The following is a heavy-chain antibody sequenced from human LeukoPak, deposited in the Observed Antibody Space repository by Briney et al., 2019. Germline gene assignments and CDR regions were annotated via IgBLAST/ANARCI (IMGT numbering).Heavy chain of an antibody. CDR3: AGEYYYGSGSSTEYFDY. CDR2: IYYSGST. V-gene: IGHV4-59*12. D-gene: IGHD3-10*01. CDR1: GGSISSYY. J-gene: IGHJ4*02. Sequence: SETLSLTCTVSGGSISSYYWSWIRQPPGKGLEWIGYIYYSGSTNYNPSLKSRVTISVDTSKNQFSLKLSSVTAADTAVYYCAGEYYYGSGSSTEYFDYWGQGTLVTVSS.